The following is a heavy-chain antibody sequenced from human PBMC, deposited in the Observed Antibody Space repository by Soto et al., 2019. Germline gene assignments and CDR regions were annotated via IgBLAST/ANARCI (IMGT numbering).Heavy chain of an antibody. V-gene: IGHV3-23*01. CDR1: GFTFSSYA. D-gene: IGHD2-2*01. Sequence: VGSLRLSCAASGFTFSSYAMSWVRQAPGKGLEWVSAISGSGGSTYYADSVKGRFTISRDNSKNTLYLQMNSLRAEDTAVYYCAKGGYCSSTSCPNAFDIWGQGTMVTVSS. CDR3: AKGGYCSSTSCPNAFDI. J-gene: IGHJ3*02. CDR2: ISGSGGST.